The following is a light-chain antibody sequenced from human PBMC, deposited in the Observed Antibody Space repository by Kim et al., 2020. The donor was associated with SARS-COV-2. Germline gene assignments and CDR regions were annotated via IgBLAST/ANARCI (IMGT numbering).Light chain of an antibody. Sequence: EIVLTQSPATLSLSPGDRATLSCRASQRVSSYLAWYQQRPGQAPRLLIYDASNRATGIPARFSGSGSGTDFTLTISSLEPEDFAVYYCQQRYNWPPLTFGGGTKVEIK. CDR2: DAS. V-gene: IGKV3-11*01. J-gene: IGKJ4*01. CDR3: QQRYNWPPLT. CDR1: QRVSSY.